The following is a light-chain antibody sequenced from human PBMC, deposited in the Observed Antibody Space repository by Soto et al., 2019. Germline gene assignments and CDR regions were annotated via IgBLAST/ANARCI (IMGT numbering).Light chain of an antibody. CDR3: QQYESFLYI. Sequence: DIQLPQSPSSLSASVGDRVTITCRASQSINSGLAWYQQKPGKAPKLLIFDASRLESGVPSRFSGTGSGTEFTLTISSPQPDDFTTYYCQQYESFLYIFGQGNKLEIK. V-gene: IGKV1-5*01. CDR1: QSINSG. CDR2: DAS. J-gene: IGKJ2*01.